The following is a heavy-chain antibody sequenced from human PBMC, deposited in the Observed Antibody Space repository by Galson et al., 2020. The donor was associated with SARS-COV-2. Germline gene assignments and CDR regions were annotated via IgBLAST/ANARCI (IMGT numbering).Heavy chain of an antibody. CDR2: VFNSGTT. V-gene: IGHV4-39*07. D-gene: IGHD6-19*01. CDR1: RCSIRSSNYY. J-gene: IGHJ5*02. Sequence: SQTLSITCTLPRCSIRSSNYYWGWIHQPPAKGLGRIGSVFNSGTTHYTPSLQSRVTISVYTSKNQFSLNLNSVTAADTAMYYCARDATSSGWYNWFDPWGQRTLVTVSS. CDR3: ARDATSSGWYNWFDP.